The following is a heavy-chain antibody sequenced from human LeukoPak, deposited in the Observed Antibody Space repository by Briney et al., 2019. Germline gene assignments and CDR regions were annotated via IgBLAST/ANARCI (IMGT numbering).Heavy chain of an antibody. CDR2: INTDGSST. CDR1: GFTFSSYW. D-gene: IGHD3-22*01. Sequence: GGSLRLSCAASGFTFSSYWTHWVRQAPGKGLVWVSRINTDGSSTSYADSVKGRFTISRDNAKSSLYLQMHSLRADDTAVYYCAKDASGYYYTSGLVDFWGRGTLLIVSS. V-gene: IGHV3-74*01. CDR3: AKDASGYYYTSGLVDF. J-gene: IGHJ4*02.